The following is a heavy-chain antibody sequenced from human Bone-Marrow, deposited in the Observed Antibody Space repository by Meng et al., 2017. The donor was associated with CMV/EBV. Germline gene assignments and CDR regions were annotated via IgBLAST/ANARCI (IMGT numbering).Heavy chain of an antibody. CDR3: ARARPVALVPAARARYDY. J-gene: IGHJ4*02. Sequence: SETLSLTCSVSGGSISEYYWSWIRQSPGKGLEWIGEINHSGSTNYNPSLKSRVTISVDTSKNQFSLKLSSVTAADTAVYYCARARPVALVPAARARYDYWGQGTLVTVSS. CDR1: GGSISEYY. CDR2: INHSGST. V-gene: IGHV4-34*01. D-gene: IGHD2-2*01.